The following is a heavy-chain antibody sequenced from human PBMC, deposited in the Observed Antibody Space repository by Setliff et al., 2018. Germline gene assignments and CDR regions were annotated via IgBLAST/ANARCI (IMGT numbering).Heavy chain of an antibody. CDR2: IYTSGAT. CDR1: GASLRSGSYY. Sequence: KTSETLSLTCTVSGASLRSGSYYWSWIRQPAGKGLEWIGRIYTSGATTYSPSLKSRVSISADTSKNLLSLTLKSVTAADTAVYYCVRESRSTWYRRDLWGQGTLVTVSS. CDR3: VRESRSTWYRRDL. V-gene: IGHV4-61*02. D-gene: IGHD6-13*01. J-gene: IGHJ4*02.